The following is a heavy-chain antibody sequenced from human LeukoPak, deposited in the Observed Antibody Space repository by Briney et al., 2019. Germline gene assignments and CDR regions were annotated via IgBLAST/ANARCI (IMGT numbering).Heavy chain of an antibody. J-gene: IGHJ4*02. CDR3: ARDLIQLELYYFDY. V-gene: IGHV1-2*02. CDR1: GYTFTGYY. Sequence: ASVNVSCKASGYTFTGYYMHWVRQAPGQGLEWMGWINPNSGGTNYAQKFQGRVTMTRDTSISTAYMELSRLRSDDTAVYYCARDLIQLELYYFDYWGQGTLVTVSS. CDR2: INPNSGGT. D-gene: IGHD1-1*01.